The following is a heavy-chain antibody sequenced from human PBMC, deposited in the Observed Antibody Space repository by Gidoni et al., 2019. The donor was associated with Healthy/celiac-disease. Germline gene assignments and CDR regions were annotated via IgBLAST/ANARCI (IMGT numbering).Heavy chain of an antibody. CDR2: IYYSGST. CDR3: ARHRGAARRDAFDI. J-gene: IGHJ3*02. CDR1: GGPISSGSYY. D-gene: IGHD6-6*01. Sequence: QLQLQESGPGLVKPSETLSLTCTVSGGPISSGSYYWGWIRQPPGKGLEWIGSIYYSGSTYYNPSLKSRVTISVDTSKNQFSLKLSSVTAADTAVYYCARHRGAARRDAFDIWGQGTMVTVSS. V-gene: IGHV4-39*01.